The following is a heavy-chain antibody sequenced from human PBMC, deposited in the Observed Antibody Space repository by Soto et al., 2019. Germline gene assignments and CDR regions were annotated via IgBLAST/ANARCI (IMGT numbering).Heavy chain of an antibody. CDR3: ARLGGYCRSTNCYGYYGMDV. V-gene: IGHV4-59*08. Sequence: PSETLSLTCTVSGGSISSYYWSWIRQPPGKGLEWIGYIYYSGSTNYNPSLKSRVTISVDTSKNQFSLKLSSVTAADTAVYYCARLGGYCRSTNCYGYYGMDVWGQGTTVTSP. D-gene: IGHD2-2*01. CDR1: GGSISSYY. CDR2: IYYSGST. J-gene: IGHJ6*02.